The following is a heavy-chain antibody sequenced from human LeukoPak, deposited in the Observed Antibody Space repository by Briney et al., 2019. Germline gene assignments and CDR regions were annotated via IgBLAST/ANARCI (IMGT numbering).Heavy chain of an antibody. CDR1: GFTVSSDY. D-gene: IGHD1-26*01. J-gene: IGHJ4*02. V-gene: IGHV3-53*01. Sequence: GGSLRLSCAASGFTVSSDYMSWVRQAPGKGLEWVSVIYSGGSTYYADSVKGRFTISRDNSKNTLYLQMNSLRAEDTAVYYCARGPSTRSGSYYNYWGQGTLVTVSS. CDR3: ARGPSTRSGSYYNY. CDR2: IYSGGST.